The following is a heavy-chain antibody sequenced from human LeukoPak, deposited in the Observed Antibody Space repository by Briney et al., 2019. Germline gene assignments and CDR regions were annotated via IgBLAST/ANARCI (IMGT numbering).Heavy chain of an antibody. CDR2: LSWNGATV. CDR1: GLTFDDYA. Sequence: PGGSLRLPCAASGLTFDDYAMHWVRQAPGKGLEWVSGLSWNGATVGYADSVKGRFTISRDNTKNSLYLQMSSLKTEDTALYYCAKDIGIALRGAAFENWGQGTLVTVSS. V-gene: IGHV3-9*01. D-gene: IGHD3-10*01. J-gene: IGHJ4*02. CDR3: AKDIGIALRGAAFEN.